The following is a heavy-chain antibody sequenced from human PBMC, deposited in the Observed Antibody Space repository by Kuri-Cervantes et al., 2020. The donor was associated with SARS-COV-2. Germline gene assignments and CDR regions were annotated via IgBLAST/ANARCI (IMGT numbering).Heavy chain of an antibody. CDR2: IYPGDSDT. D-gene: IGHD4-17*01. V-gene: IGHV5-51*01. CDR1: GYSFTSYW. J-gene: IGHJ6*03. CDR3: ARRAYGEQVDYYYMDV. Sequence: GGSLRLSCKGSGYSFTSYWIGWVRQMPGKGPEWMGIIYPGDSDTRYSPSFQGQVTISADKSISTAFLQWSSLKASDTAMYYCARRAYGEQVDYYYMDVWGKGTTVTVSS.